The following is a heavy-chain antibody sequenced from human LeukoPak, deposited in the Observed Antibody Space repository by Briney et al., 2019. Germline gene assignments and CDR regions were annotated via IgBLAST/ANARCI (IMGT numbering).Heavy chain of an antibody. V-gene: IGHV4-38-2*02. CDR2: IYHSGST. Sequence: SETLSLTCTVSGYSISSGYYWGWIRQPPGKGLEWIGSIYHSGSTYYNPSLKSRVTISVDTSKNQFSLKLSSVTAADTAVYYCARVDGDYEEYFQHWGQGTLVTVSS. CDR3: ARVDGDYEEYFQH. J-gene: IGHJ1*01. D-gene: IGHD4-17*01. CDR1: GYSISSGYY.